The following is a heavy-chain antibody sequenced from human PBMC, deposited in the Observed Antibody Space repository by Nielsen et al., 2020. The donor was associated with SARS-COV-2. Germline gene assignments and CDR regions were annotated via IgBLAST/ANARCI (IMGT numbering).Heavy chain of an antibody. J-gene: IGHJ3*02. CDR1: GFTFSSYW. Sequence: GGSLRLSCAASGFTFSSYWMNWVRQAPGKGLEWVANIKQDGSEKYYADSVKGRFTISRDNSKNTLYLQMNSLRAEDTAVYYCASLGGTPFDAFDIWGQGTMVTVSS. CDR3: ASLGGTPFDAFDI. V-gene: IGHV3-7*01. D-gene: IGHD1-7*01. CDR2: IKQDGSEK.